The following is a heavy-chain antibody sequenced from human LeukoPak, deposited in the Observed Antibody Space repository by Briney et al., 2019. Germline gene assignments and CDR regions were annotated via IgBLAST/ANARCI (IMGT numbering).Heavy chain of an antibody. V-gene: IGHV5-51*01. CDR1: GSSFTSYW. CDR2: IYPGDSDT. D-gene: IGHD2-15*01. J-gene: IGHJ4*02. CDR3: ARYGGYCSGGSCYPGYYFDY. Sequence: GGSLQISCQGSGSSFTSYWIGGVRQLPGKGLEGMGIIYPGDSDTRYSPSFQGQVTISADKSISTAYLQWSSLKASDTAMYYCARYGGYCSGGSCYPGYYFDYWGQGTLGTVSS.